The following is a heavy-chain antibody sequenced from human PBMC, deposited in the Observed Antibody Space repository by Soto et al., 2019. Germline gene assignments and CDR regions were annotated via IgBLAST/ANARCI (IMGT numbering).Heavy chain of an antibody. CDR2: INHSGST. J-gene: IGHJ5*02. D-gene: IGHD1-20*01. V-gene: IGHV4-34*01. CDR1: GGSFSGYY. CDR3: ARGTFTGYNHTGVNWFDP. Sequence: QVQLQQWGAGLLKPSETLSLTCAVYGGSFSGYYWSWLRQPPGKGLEWIGEINHSGSTNYNPSFRSRVTISVDASLSHFSLKLSSVTAADTAVYYWARGTFTGYNHTGVNWFDPWGQGTLVTVSS.